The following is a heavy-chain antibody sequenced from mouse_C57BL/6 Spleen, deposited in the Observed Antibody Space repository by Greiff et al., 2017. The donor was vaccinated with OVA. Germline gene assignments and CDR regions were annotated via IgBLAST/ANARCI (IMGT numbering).Heavy chain of an antibody. J-gene: IGHJ3*01. CDR3: AREDSNYVEFAY. CDR1: GYSITSGYY. D-gene: IGHD2-5*01. CDR2: ISYDGSN. V-gene: IGHV3-6*01. Sequence: EVKLMESGPGLVKPSQSLSLTCSVTGYSITSGYYWNWIRQSPGNKLEWMGYISYDGSNNYNPSLKNRISITRDTSKNQFFLKLNSVTTEDTATYYCAREDSNYVEFAYWGQGTLVTVSA.